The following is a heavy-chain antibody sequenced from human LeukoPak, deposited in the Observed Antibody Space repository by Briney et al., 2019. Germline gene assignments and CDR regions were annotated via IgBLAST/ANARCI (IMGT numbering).Heavy chain of an antibody. Sequence: GGSLRLSCAASGFTFSSYAMSWVRQAPRKGLEWVSAISGSGGSTYYADSVKGRFTISRDNSKNTLYRQMNSLRAEDTAVYYCAKRLHDSSGYYPFDYWGQGTLVTVSS. J-gene: IGHJ4*02. CDR1: GFTFSSYA. D-gene: IGHD3-22*01. CDR2: ISGSGGST. V-gene: IGHV3-23*01. CDR3: AKRLHDSSGYYPFDY.